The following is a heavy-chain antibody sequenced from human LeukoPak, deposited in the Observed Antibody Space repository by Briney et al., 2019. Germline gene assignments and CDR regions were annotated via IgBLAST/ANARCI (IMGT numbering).Heavy chain of an antibody. J-gene: IGHJ5*02. D-gene: IGHD3-10*01. CDR1: GGSFSGYY. CDR3: ARGHARGSGSHNTNWFDP. V-gene: IGHV4-34*01. Sequence: SETPSLTCAVYGGSFSGYYWSWIRQPPGKGLEWIGEINHSGSTNYNPSLKSRVTIPVDTSKNQFSLKLSSVTAADTAVYYCARGHARGSGSHNTNWFDPWGQGTLVTVSS. CDR2: INHSGST.